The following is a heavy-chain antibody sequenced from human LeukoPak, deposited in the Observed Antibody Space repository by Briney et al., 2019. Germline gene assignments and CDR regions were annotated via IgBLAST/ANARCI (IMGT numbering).Heavy chain of an antibody. CDR3: ARHFDGDDSSGDYYYHGMDV. Sequence: GESLKISCKGSGYSFTSYWIGWVRQVPGKGLEWMGIIYPGDSDTRYSPSFQGQVTISADKSISTAYLQWSSLKASDTAMYYCARHFDGDDSSGDYYYHGMDVWGQGTTVTVSS. CDR2: IYPGDSDT. CDR1: GYSFTSYW. V-gene: IGHV5-51*01. D-gene: IGHD3-22*01. J-gene: IGHJ6*02.